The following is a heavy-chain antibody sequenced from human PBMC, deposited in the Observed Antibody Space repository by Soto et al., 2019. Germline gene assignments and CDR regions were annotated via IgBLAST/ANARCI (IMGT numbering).Heavy chain of an antibody. Sequence: QITLKASGPTLVKPTQTLTLTCTFSGFSLSTGGVGVGWIRQPPGKALEWLALIYWDDDKRYSPSLKSRLTVTKDTSKNQAVLTMTNMDPVDTATYYCAHSRCGGDCLRSYSSHYYYGMDVWGQGTTVTVSS. CDR1: GFSLSTGGVG. D-gene: IGHD2-21*02. CDR2: IYWDDDK. CDR3: AHSRCGGDCLRSYSSHYYYGMDV. V-gene: IGHV2-5*02. J-gene: IGHJ6*02.